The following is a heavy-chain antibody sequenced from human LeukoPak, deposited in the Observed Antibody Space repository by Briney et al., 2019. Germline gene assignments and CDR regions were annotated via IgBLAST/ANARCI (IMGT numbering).Heavy chain of an antibody. CDR2: IYHSGST. CDR3: ARDFDDILAGYSSNDY. V-gene: IGHV4-38-2*02. CDR1: GYSISSGYY. Sequence: SETLSLTCTVSGYSISSGYYWGWIRQPPGKGLEWIGSIYHSGSTYYNPSLKSRVTISVDTSKNQFSLKLSSVTAADTAVYYCARDFDDILAGYSSNDYWGQGTLVTVSS. J-gene: IGHJ4*02. D-gene: IGHD3-9*01.